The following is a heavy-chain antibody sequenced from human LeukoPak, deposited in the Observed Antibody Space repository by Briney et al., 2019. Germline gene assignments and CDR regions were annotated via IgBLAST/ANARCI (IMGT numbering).Heavy chain of an antibody. CDR2: INPNSGST. D-gene: IGHD6-13*01. V-gene: IGHV1-2*02. CDR3: ARIGKQLNWFDP. CDR1: GYTFSGFY. Sequence: ASVKVSCKASGYTFSGFYIHWVRQAPGQGLEWMGWINPNSGSTNYAQKFQGRVTMTRDTSFSTVYMELSRLSSDDAAVYYCARIGKQLNWFDPWGQGTLVTVSS. J-gene: IGHJ5*02.